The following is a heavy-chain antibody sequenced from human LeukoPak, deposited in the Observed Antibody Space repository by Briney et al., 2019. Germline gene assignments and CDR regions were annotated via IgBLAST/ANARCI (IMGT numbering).Heavy chain of an antibody. CDR2: INPNSGGT. J-gene: IGHJ4*02. CDR1: GYTFTGYY. D-gene: IGHD3-22*01. CDR3: ARDSTQRYYYDSSGYYYGVDY. V-gene: IGHV1-2*06. Sequence: GASVNVSCKASGYTFTGYYMQWVGQAPGQGGEGMGRINPNSGGTNYAQKFQGRVTITRDTAISTVYMEVSRLRSDDTAVYYCARDSTQRYYYDSSGYYYGVDYWGQGTLVTVSS.